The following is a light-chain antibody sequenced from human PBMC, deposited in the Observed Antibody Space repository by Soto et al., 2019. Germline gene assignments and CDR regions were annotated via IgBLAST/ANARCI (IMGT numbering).Light chain of an antibody. CDR2: DVH. CDR1: SSDVGGSNY. J-gene: IGLJ2*01. Sequence: HSALTQPASVSGSPGQSITISCTGTSSDVGGSNYVSWYQQHPGKAPKLMIYDVHNRPSGISNRFSGSKSGNTASLTISGLQAEDEADYYCSSYRSGSTLVFGGGTKLTVL. V-gene: IGLV2-14*01. CDR3: SSYRSGSTLV.